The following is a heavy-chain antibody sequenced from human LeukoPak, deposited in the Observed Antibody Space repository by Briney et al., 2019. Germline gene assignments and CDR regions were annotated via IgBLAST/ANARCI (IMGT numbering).Heavy chain of an antibody. Sequence: PGGFLRLSCIASGFPFSASSMSWVRQAPGKGLEWVSYISDISDTLIKYADCVKGRFTISRDNARNLVYLQMNSLRDEDTAVYYCARVRGSTLGRAYLDPWGQGTRVTVSS. CDR2: ISDISDTLI. J-gene: IGHJ5*02. CDR3: ARVRGSTLGRAYLDP. D-gene: IGHD2-15*01. CDR1: GFPFSASS. V-gene: IGHV3-48*02.